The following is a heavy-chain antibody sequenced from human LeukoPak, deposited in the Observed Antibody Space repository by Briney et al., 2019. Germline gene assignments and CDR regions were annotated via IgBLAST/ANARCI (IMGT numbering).Heavy chain of an antibody. CDR1: GGSITSKH. V-gene: IGHV4-4*07. Sequence: SETLSLTCTVSGGSITSKHWSWIRQPAGKGLEWIGRIYNTGSTNYNPTLESRVTMSVDTSKNQFSLKLSSVTAADTAVYYCAREEGAAGPSYYYYMDVWGKGTTVTVSS. D-gene: IGHD6-13*01. CDR2: IYNTGST. J-gene: IGHJ6*03. CDR3: AREEGAAGPSYYYYMDV.